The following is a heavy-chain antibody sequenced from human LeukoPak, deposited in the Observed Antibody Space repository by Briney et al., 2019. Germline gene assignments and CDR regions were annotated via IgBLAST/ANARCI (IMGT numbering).Heavy chain of an antibody. D-gene: IGHD1-26*01. V-gene: IGHV4-38-2*01. CDR1: GYSISSGYY. Sequence: SETLSLTCAVSGYSISSGYYWGWIRQPPGRGLEWIASIYYRGSTHYNPSLASLKSRVTISGDTSKNQFSLKLSSVTAADTAVYYCARYREVGATVDYWGQGTLVTVSS. J-gene: IGHJ4*02. CDR3: ARYREVGATVDY. CDR2: IYYRGST.